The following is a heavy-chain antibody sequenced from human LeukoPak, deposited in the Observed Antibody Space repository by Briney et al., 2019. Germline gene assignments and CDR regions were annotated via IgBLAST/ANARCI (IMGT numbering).Heavy chain of an antibody. Sequence: GGSLGLSCAASGFTFSSYEMNWVRQAPGKGLEWVSYISSSGSTIYYADSVKGRFTISRDNAKNSLYLQMNSLRAEDTAVYYCALTLVGAQPLDYWGQGTLVTVSS. CDR1: GFTFSSYE. D-gene: IGHD1-26*01. V-gene: IGHV3-48*03. J-gene: IGHJ4*02. CDR3: ALTLVGAQPLDY. CDR2: ISSSGSTI.